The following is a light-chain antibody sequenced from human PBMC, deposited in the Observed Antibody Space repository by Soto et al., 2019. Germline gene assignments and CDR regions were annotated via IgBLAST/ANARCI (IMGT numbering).Light chain of an antibody. V-gene: IGKV3-11*01. CDR1: QSVGSF. J-gene: IGKJ5*01. CDR2: DTS. Sequence: EIVLTQSPATLSLSPGERATLSCRASQSVGSFLAWYQQKPGQAPRLLIYDTSIRATGIPARFSGSGYGTDFTLTISSLEPEDFAVYYCQQRNSWPPTFTFGKGTRLEIK. CDR3: QQRNSWPPTFT.